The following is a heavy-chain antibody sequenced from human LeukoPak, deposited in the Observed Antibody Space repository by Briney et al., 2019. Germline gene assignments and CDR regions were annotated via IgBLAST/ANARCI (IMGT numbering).Heavy chain of an antibody. CDR3: ARVPTSTTTRRAIDY. J-gene: IGHJ4*02. CDR2: INHSGST. V-gene: IGHV4-34*01. Sequence: SSETLSLTCAVYGGSFSGYYWSWIRQPPGKGLEWIGEINHSGSTNYNPSLKSRVTISVDTSKNQFSLKLSSVTAADTAVYYCARVPTSTTTRRAIDYWGQGTLVTVSS. D-gene: IGHD2-2*01. CDR1: GGSFSGYY.